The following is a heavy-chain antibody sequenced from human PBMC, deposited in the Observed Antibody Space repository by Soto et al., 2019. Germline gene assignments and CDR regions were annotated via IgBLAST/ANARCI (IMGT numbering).Heavy chain of an antibody. CDR3: ARGDVLPNWFDP. V-gene: IGHV4-59*01. CDR1: GGSINNFY. D-gene: IGHD2-8*01. J-gene: IGHJ5*02. CDR2: IYFSGST. Sequence: SETLCLTCTVAGGSINNFYWSWIRQPPGKGLEWIGYIYFSGSTTYNPSLKSRVTISVDTSKNQFSLKLNSVTAADTAVYYCARGDVLPNWFDPWGQGTLVTVSS.